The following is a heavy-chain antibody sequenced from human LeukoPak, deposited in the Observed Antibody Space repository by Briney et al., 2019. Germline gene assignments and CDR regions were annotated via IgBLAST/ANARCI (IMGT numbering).Heavy chain of an antibody. D-gene: IGHD6-6*01. CDR2: VYTSGST. V-gene: IGHV4-4*07. Sequence: SETLSLTCTVSGGSISSYYWSWIRQPPGKGLEWIGRVYTSGSTNYIPSLKSRVTMSVDTSKNHFSLRLSSVTAADTAVYYCARGGNPLGIAARAAVFDYWGQGTLVTVYS. J-gene: IGHJ4*02. CDR3: ARGGNPLGIAARAAVFDY. CDR1: GGSISSYY.